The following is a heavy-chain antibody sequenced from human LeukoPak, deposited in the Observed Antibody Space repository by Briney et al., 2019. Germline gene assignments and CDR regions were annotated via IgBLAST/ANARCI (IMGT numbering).Heavy chain of an antibody. Sequence: SETLSLTCTVYGESFSGYYWWCMRRPPGRELVGSGEIKHRGSTNYNPPLKRRLTTSVDKPKNQLSPQLSSVTAAGTAVYYWARRASRVRGDLRYFDYWGQGTLVTVSS. CDR1: GESFSGYY. V-gene: IGHV4-34*01. CDR2: IKHRGST. D-gene: IGHD3-10*01. J-gene: IGHJ4*02. CDR3: ARRASRVRGDLRYFDY.